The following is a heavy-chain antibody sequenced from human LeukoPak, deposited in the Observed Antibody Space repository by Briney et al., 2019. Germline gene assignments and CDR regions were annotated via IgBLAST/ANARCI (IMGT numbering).Heavy chain of an antibody. J-gene: IGHJ5*02. CDR3: ARGTFDP. CDR2: IHPNSGDT. V-gene: IGHV1-2*02. Sequence: GALLKVSCKASGYTFTAHHMHWVRQAPGQGLEWMGWIHPNSGDTNYAQKFQGRVTMTRDTSISTAYMALSRLRSDNTAVYYCARGTFDPWGQGTLVTVSS. CDR1: GYTFTAHH.